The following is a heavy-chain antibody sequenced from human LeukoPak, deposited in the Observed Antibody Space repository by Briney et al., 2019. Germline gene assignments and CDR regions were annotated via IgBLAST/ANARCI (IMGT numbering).Heavy chain of an antibody. CDR1: GFTFSRYW. J-gene: IGHJ4*02. CDR2: IKEDGSEK. Sequence: GGSLRLSCAASGFTFSRYWMSWVRQVPGKGLEWVANIKEDGSEKYYVDSVKGRFTISRENAKTSLYLQMNSLRAADTAVYYCARAPGYYYDSSGPDYWGRGTLVTVSS. V-gene: IGHV3-7*01. D-gene: IGHD3-22*01. CDR3: ARAPGYYYDSSGPDY.